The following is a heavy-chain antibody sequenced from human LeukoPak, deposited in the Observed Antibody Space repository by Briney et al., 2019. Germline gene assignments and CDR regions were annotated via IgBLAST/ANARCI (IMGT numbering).Heavy chain of an antibody. CDR1: GFTFSSYS. D-gene: IGHD6-6*01. J-gene: IGHJ4*02. CDR2: ISGTSTYI. CDR3: ARAEYSSSSGVFDY. Sequence: PGGYLRLSCAASGFTFSSYSMNWVRQAPGKGLEWVSSISGTSTYIYYADSVKGRFTISRDNAKNSLYLQMDSLRAEDTAVYYCARAEYSSSSGVFDYWGQGTLVTVSS. V-gene: IGHV3-21*01.